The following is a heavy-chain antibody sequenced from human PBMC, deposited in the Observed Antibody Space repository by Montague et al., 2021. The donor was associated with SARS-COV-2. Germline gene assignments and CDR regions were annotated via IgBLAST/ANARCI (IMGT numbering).Heavy chain of an antibody. CDR1: GFSLSTSGMC. V-gene: IGHV2-70*11. D-gene: IGHD6-19*01. CDR2: XDWDDDK. Sequence: PELVKPTQTLTLTCTFSGFSLSTSGMCVSWIRQLPGKALEWLARXDWDDDKYYSTSLKTRLTISKDTSKNQVVLTMTNMDPVDTATYYCAREYSSGVYFDYWGQGTLVTVSS. CDR3: AREYSSGVYFDY. J-gene: IGHJ4*02.